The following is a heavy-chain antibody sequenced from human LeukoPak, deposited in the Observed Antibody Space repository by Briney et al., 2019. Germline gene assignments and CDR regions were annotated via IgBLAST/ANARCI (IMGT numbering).Heavy chain of an antibody. CDR3: ARTSRHYYGAGTKLTPWPADMDV. Sequence: SETLSLTCTVSGGSISSYYWSWIRQPAGKGLEWIGRIYTSGSTNYNPSLKSRVTISLDTSSNQFSLTLNSVTAADTAMYYCARTSRHYYGAGTKLTPWPADMDVWGQGTTVTVSS. V-gene: IGHV4-4*07. D-gene: IGHD3-10*01. CDR2: IYTSGST. J-gene: IGHJ6*02. CDR1: GGSISSYY.